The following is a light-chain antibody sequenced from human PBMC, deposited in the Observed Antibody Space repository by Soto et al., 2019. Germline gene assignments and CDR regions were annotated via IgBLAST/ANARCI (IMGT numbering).Light chain of an antibody. J-gene: IGKJ4*01. Sequence: DIQLTQSPSSLSGSVGDRVTITCRSSQTIHNYLNWYQQIPGKAPKLLIYAASTLQSGVPSRFSGSGSGTDFTLTISSLQPEDVATYYCQKYNSAPLTFGGGTKVDIK. CDR1: QTIHNY. CDR3: QKYNSAPLT. CDR2: AAS. V-gene: IGKV1-27*01.